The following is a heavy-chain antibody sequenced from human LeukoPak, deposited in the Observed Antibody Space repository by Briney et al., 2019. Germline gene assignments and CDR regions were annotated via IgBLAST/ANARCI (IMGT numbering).Heavy chain of an antibody. D-gene: IGHD3-9*01. V-gene: IGHV1-69*10. CDR1: GGTFSSYA. CDR3: ATDYYDILTGHPSGYFDY. J-gene: IGHJ4*02. CDR2: IIPIFGIA. Sequence: SVKVSCKASGGTFSSYAISWVRQAPGQGLEWMGGIIPIFGIANYAQKFQGRVTITADKSTSTAYMELSSLRSEDTAVYYCATDYYDILTGHPSGYFDYWGQGTLVTVSS.